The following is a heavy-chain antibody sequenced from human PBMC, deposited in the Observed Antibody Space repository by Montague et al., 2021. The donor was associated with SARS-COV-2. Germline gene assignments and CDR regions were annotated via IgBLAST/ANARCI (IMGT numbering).Heavy chain of an antibody. CDR2: INHYGST. J-gene: IGHJ6*02. CDR3: ARGLPVTTLFYYFGMDV. Sequence: SETLSLTCAVYGGSFSGNYWSWIRQPPGKGLEWIGEINHYGSTNYNPSLKSRVTMSVDTSKNQFSPKLSSVTAADTAVYYCARGLPVTTLFYYFGMDVWGQGTTVTVSS. CDR1: GGSFSGNY. D-gene: IGHD4-11*01. V-gene: IGHV4-34*01.